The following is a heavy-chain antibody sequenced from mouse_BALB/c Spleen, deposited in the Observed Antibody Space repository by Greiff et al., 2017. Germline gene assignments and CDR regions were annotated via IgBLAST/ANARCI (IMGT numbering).Heavy chain of an antibody. CDR2: IRLKSNNYAT. Sequence: EVKLMESGGGLVQPGGSMKLSCVASGFTFSNYWMNWVRQSPEKGLEWVAEIRLKSNNYATHYAESVKGRFTISRDDSKSSVYLQMNNLRAEDTGIYYCTAGIYYDYDGAWFAYWGQGTLVTVSA. CDR3: TAGIYYDYDGAWFAY. CDR1: GFTFSNYW. D-gene: IGHD2-4*01. V-gene: IGHV6-6*02. J-gene: IGHJ3*01.